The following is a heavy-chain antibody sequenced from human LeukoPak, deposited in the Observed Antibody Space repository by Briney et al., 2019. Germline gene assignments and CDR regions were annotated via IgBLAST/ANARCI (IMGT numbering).Heavy chain of an antibody. D-gene: IGHD2-2*02. J-gene: IGHJ4*02. CDR2: INQDGSQT. CDR3: ARDAIPGHFDY. V-gene: IGHV3-7*03. CDR1: GFTFSTYW. Sequence: GGSLRLSCAASGFTFSTYWMRWVRQAPGKGLEGVANINQDGSQTYYVGSVKGRFTISRDNAKNLVHLQMNSLRGEDTAVYYCARDAIPGHFDYWGQGILATVSS.